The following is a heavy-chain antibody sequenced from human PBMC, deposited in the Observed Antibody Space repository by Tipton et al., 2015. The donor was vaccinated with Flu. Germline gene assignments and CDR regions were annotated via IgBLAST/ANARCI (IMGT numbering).Heavy chain of an antibody. CDR1: GGSINNYY. CDR3: ARGTYYSDSHGYSRRVVLDS. V-gene: IGHV4-59*01. Sequence: TLSLTCNVSGGSINNYYWTWIRRPPGEGLEWIGYISDSGDANYNPSLSSRVTISVDTSRKHISLQLRSVTAADTAVYYCARGTYYSDSHGYSRRVVLDSWGRGKLVTVSS. D-gene: IGHD3-22*01. J-gene: IGHJ4*02. CDR2: ISDSGDA.